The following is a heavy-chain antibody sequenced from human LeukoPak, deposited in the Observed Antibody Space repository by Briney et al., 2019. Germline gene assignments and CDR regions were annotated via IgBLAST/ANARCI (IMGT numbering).Heavy chain of an antibody. CDR3: AKRGVVIRVILVGFHKEAYYFDS. J-gene: IGHJ4*02. D-gene: IGHD3-22*01. CDR1: GITLSNYG. V-gene: IGHV3-23*01. CDR2: ISGSGGST. Sequence: GGSLRLSCAVSGITLSNYGMSWVRQAPGKGPEWVAGISGSGGSTNYADSVKGRFTISRDNPKNTLYLQMNSLTVEDTAVYFCAKRGVVIRVILVGFHKEAYYFDSWGQGAPVTVSS.